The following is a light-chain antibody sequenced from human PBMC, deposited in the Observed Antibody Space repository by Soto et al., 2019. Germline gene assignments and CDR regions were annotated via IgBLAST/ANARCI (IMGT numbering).Light chain of an antibody. J-gene: IGKJ5*01. V-gene: IGKV3-15*01. CDR1: QSVRNN. Sequence: EIMMTQSPATLSVSPGERATLSCRASQSVRNNLAWYQQKPGQAPRILIYYASTRATGIPARFSGSGSGTEFTLTISSLQSEDFGLYYCQQYNNWPPITFGQGTRLEIK. CDR3: QQYNNWPPIT. CDR2: YAS.